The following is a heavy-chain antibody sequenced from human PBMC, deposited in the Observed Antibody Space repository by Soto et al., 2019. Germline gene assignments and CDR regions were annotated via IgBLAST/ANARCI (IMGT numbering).Heavy chain of an antibody. CDR1: GFTFSGYW. CDR2: IKSDGSST. CDR3: TKSDWFDP. V-gene: IGHV3-74*01. Sequence: PGGSLRLSCAASGFTFSGYWMHWVRQAPGKGLVWVSRIKSDGSSTFYADPVKGRFTISRDNAKNTLYLQMNSLRAEDTAIYYCTKSDWFDPWGQGTLVTVSS. J-gene: IGHJ5*02. D-gene: IGHD2-8*01.